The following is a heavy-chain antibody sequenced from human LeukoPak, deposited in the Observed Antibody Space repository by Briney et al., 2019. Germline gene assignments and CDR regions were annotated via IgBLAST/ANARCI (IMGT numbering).Heavy chain of an antibody. D-gene: IGHD3-16*01. CDR1: GYTLTELS. CDR3: ATHPLTFGGVNFDY. V-gene: IGHV1-24*01. J-gene: IGHJ4*02. Sequence: ASVKVSCKVSGYTLTELSMHWVRQAPGKGLEWMGGFDPEDGETIYAQKFQGRVTMTEDTSTDTAYMELSILRSDDTAVHYCATHPLTFGGVNFDYWGQGTLVTVSS. CDR2: FDPEDGET.